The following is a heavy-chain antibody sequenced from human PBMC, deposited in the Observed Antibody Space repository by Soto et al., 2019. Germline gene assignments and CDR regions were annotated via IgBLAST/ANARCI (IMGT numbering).Heavy chain of an antibody. J-gene: IGHJ4*02. V-gene: IGHV3-48*02. D-gene: IGHD3-3*01. CDR1: GFKFSTYS. CDR3: ARSMFGVVITYSLDY. Sequence: LRLSCAASGFKFSTYSMNWVRQAPGKGLEWVSFISSSCSSTSSSCSSIYYSDSVKGRFTISRDNAKNSLYLQMHSLRDEDTAVYYCARSMFGVVITYSLDYWGQGPPVTVSS. CDR2: ISSSCSSTSSSCSSI.